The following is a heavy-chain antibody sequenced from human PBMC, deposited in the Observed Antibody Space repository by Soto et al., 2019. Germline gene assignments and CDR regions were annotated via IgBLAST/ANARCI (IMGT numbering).Heavy chain of an antibody. Sequence: QVQLMQSGAEVKKPGASVRVSCKASGYTFTNYYVHWVRQAPGQGLEWMGFINPNGGSTTYAQTFPGRFTVTTDTSTRTDYMQLSSLRSEDTAVFSCARSAPDDYWGEGTLVTVSS. CDR3: ARSAPDDY. CDR2: INPNGGST. V-gene: IGHV1-46*01. CDR1: GYTFTNYY. J-gene: IGHJ4*02.